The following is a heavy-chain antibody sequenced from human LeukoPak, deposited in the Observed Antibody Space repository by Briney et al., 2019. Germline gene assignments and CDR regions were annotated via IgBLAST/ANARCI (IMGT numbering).Heavy chain of an antibody. CDR2: IRYDGTNK. J-gene: IGHJ3*02. Sequence: GGSLTLSCAASGFILSRNGMHWVRQAPGKGLEWVAFIRYDGTNKYYADSVKGRFTISRDNSKNTLCLQMNSLRAEDTAVYYCARELVRADFWSGYPNPHDAFDIWGQGTMVTVSS. V-gene: IGHV3-30*02. CDR3: ARELVRADFWSGYPNPHDAFDI. CDR1: GFILSRNG. D-gene: IGHD3-3*01.